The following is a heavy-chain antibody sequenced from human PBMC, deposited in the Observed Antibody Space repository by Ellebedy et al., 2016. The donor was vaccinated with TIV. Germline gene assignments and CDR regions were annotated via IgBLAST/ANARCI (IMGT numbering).Heavy chain of an antibody. J-gene: IGHJ5*02. Sequence: AASVKVSCKASVYTFTCYYIHWVRQAPGQGLEWMGWINPNSGDTSCAQKFQGRVTMTRDASISTAYMELSRLTSDDTAVYYCARGDSVETDMVHHWFDPWGQGTLVTVSS. CDR3: ARGDSVETDMVHHWFDP. V-gene: IGHV1-2*02. CDR1: VYTFTCYY. CDR2: INPNSGDT. D-gene: IGHD5-18*01.